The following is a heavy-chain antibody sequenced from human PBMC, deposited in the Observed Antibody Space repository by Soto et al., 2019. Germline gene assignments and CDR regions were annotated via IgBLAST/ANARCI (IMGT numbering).Heavy chain of an antibody. Sequence: QVQLVESGGGLVKPGGSLRLSCAASGFSFSDNYMSWIRQAPGKGLEWVSYISSSSSYTNYADSVKGRITISRDDAKNSLERQMNRLRAEDTAVYYCARLDGSGSYSHFDYWGQGTLVTVSS. CDR1: GFSFSDNY. CDR3: ARLDGSGSYSHFDY. V-gene: IGHV3-11*05. J-gene: IGHJ4*02. D-gene: IGHD3-10*01. CDR2: ISSSSSYT.